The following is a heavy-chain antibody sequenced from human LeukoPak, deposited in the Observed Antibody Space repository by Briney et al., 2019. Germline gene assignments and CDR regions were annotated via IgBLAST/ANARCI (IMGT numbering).Heavy chain of an antibody. CDR3: ATPGYIAAAGLASFDY. V-gene: IGHV3-48*01. CDR2: ISSSSSTI. J-gene: IGHJ4*02. Sequence: AGGSLRLSCAASGFTFSSYSMNWVRQAPGKGLEWVSYISSSSSTIYYADSVKGRFTISRDNAKNSLYLQMNSLRAEDTAVYYCATPGYIAAAGLASFDYWGQGTLVTVSS. D-gene: IGHD6-13*01. CDR1: GFTFSSYS.